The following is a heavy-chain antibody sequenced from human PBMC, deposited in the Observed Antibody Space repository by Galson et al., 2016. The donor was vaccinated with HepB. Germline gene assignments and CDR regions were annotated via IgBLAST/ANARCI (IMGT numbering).Heavy chain of an antibody. CDR3: AKDYSGSSWFFRTFDS. J-gene: IGHJ4*02. V-gene: IGHV3-23*01. CDR2: IGGSGDSA. D-gene: IGHD6-13*01. Sequence: SLRLSCAASGFTFSRYAMTWVRQAPGKGLEWVSTIGGSGDSAYYADSVEGRFPISRDNSKNTLYLQMNNLRADDTAVYYCAKDYSGSSWFFRTFDSWGQGTLVTVSS. CDR1: GFTFSRYA.